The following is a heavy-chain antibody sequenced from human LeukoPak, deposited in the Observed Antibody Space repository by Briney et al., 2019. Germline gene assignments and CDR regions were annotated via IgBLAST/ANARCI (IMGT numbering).Heavy chain of an antibody. V-gene: IGHV4-59*12. D-gene: IGHD5-18*01. CDR2: IYYSGST. CDR3: ARPNDLQLWPYFDY. Sequence: SETLSLTCTVSGGSISSYYWSWIRQPPGKGLGWIGYIYYSGSTNYNPSLKSRVTISVDTSKNQFSLKLSSVTAVDTAVYYCARPNDLQLWPYFDYWGQGTLVTVSS. J-gene: IGHJ4*02. CDR1: GGSISSYY.